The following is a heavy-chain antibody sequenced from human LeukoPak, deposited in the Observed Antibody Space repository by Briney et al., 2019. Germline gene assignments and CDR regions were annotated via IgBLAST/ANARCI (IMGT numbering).Heavy chain of an antibody. V-gene: IGHV4-61*02. D-gene: IGHD4-17*01. J-gene: IGHJ4*02. CDR2: IYTSGST. CDR1: GGSIISTTYY. CDR3: ARDSLDYGDYYFDY. Sequence: SETLSLTCTVSGGSIISTTYYWGWIRQPAGEGLEWIGRIYTSGSTNYNPSLKSRVTISVDTSKNQFSLKLSSVTAADTAVYYCARDSLDYGDYYFDYWGQGTLVTVSS.